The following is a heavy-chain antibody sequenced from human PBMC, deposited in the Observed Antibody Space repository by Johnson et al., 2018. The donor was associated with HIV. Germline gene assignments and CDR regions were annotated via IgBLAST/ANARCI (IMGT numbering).Heavy chain of an antibody. CDR1: GFTFDDYA. CDR3: VRGWVGATLRAFDI. CDR2: ISWNSGSI. Sequence: VQLVESGGGLVQPGGSLRLSCAASGFTFDDYAMHWVRQAPGKGLEWVSGISWNSGSIGYADSVKGRFTISRDNAKNSLYLQMNSLTTEDTALYYCVRGWVGATLRAFDIWGQGTMVTVSS. V-gene: IGHV3-9*01. D-gene: IGHD1-26*01. J-gene: IGHJ3*02.